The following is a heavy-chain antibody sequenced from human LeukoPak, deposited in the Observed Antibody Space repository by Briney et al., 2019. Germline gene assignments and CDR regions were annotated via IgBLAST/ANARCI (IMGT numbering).Heavy chain of an antibody. Sequence: SETLSLTCTGSGGSISSYYWSWIRQPPGKGLEWIGYIYYSGGTSYRPSLKSRVTISVDTSKNQFSLKLRSVTAADTAVYYCARETSQKGAHYMDVWGKGTTVTIS. CDR1: GGSISSYY. V-gene: IGHV4-59*01. D-gene: IGHD3-16*01. J-gene: IGHJ6*03. CDR3: ARETSQKGAHYMDV. CDR2: IYYSGGT.